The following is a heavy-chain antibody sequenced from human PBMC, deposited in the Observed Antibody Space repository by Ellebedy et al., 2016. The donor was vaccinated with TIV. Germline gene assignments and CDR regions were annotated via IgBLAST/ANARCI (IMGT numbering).Heavy chain of an antibody. Sequence: PGGSLRLSCAASGFTVSFNYMSWVRQAPGKGLEWVSGLYNDDRIYYADSVKGRFTISGDTSRKTLYLHMNNLRVEDTAVYYWATTQMGYSYGEFKNWGQGTLVTVSS. CDR2: LYNDDRI. CDR3: ATTQMGYSYGEFKN. D-gene: IGHD5-18*01. V-gene: IGHV3-66*01. J-gene: IGHJ4*02. CDR1: GFTVSFNY.